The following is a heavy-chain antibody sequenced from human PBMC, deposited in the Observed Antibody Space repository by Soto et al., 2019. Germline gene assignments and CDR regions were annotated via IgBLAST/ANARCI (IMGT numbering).Heavy chain of an antibody. CDR1: GFTFSSYS. CDR2: ISSSSSYI. J-gene: IGHJ6*02. D-gene: IGHD2-15*01. CDR3: ARVLGDRARGAGELDGQQEQPRHRSGGSCYYYYGMDV. Sequence: GGFLRLSCAASGFTFSSYSMNWVRQAPGKGLEWVSSISSSSSYIYYADSVKGRFTISRDNAKNSLYLQMNSLRAEDTAVYYCARVLGDRARGAGELDGQQEQPRHRSGGSCYYYYGMDVWGQGTTVTVSS. V-gene: IGHV3-21*01.